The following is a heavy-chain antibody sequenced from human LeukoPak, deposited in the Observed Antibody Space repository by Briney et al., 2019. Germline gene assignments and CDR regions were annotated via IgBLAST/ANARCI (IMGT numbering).Heavy chain of an antibody. Sequence: GGSLRLSCAASGFTFNDAWMNWVRQAPGKGLEWVGRIRRKTEGGTTDYAAPVKGRFTISRDDSKSTLYLQMNSLKTEDTAVYYCTTGNHGPYWGQGTLVTVSS. V-gene: IGHV3-15*07. CDR1: GFTFNDAW. D-gene: IGHD1-14*01. CDR3: TTGNHGPY. J-gene: IGHJ4*02. CDR2: IRRKTEGGTT.